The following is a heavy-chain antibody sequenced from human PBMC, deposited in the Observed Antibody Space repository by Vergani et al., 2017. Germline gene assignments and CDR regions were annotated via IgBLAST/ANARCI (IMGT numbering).Heavy chain of an antibody. J-gene: IGHJ5*02. Sequence: QITLKESGPTLVKPTQTLTLTCTFSGFSLSTSGVGVGWIRQPPGKALEWLALIYWNDDKRYSPSLKTTPTITKDTSITQVVLTMTNMDPVDTATYYCARLPLTDYDIVTGSFNWFDPWGQGTLVTVSS. CDR2: IYWNDDK. CDR1: GFSLSTSGVG. V-gene: IGHV2-5*01. CDR3: ARLPLTDYDIVTGSFNWFDP. D-gene: IGHD3-9*01.